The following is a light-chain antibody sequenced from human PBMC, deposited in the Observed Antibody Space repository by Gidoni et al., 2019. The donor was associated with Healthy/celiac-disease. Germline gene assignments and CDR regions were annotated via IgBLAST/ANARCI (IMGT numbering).Light chain of an antibody. CDR3: QQYYSTSTWT. CDR2: WAS. J-gene: IGKJ1*01. CDR1: QSVLYSSNNKNY. V-gene: IGKV4-1*01. Sequence: DIVMTQSPDSLAVSLGERATINCKSSQSVLYSSNNKNYLAWYQQKPGQPPKLLIYWASTRESGVPDRFSGSGSGTDFTLTISSLQAEDVAVYYCQQYYSTSTWTFGQXTKVEIK.